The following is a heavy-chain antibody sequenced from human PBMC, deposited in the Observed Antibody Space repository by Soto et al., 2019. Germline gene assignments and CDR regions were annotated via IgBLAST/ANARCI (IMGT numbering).Heavy chain of an antibody. CDR2: ITPSDGSR. CDR1: GYTFTSYY. Sequence: QVQLVQSGAEVRKPGASVKVSCKASGYTFTSYYLHWVRQAPGQGLEWMGMITPSDGSRTYAQEFQGRVTMTRDTSPSTVYMAMSSLRSEDTAVYYCARALPRYIVGLMMDFDYWGQGTLVTVSS. CDR3: ARALPRYIVGLMMDFDY. D-gene: IGHD1-26*01. J-gene: IGHJ4*02. V-gene: IGHV1-46*01.